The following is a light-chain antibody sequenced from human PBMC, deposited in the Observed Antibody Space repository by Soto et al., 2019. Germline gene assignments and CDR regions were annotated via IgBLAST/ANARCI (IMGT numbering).Light chain of an antibody. CDR1: QSISTY. V-gene: IGKV1-39*01. Sequence: DIQMTQSPSSLSASVGDRVTITCLASQSISTYLYWYQQKPGKAPKLLIYAASSLQSGVPSRFSGSGSGTDFTLTISSLQPEDFATYHCQQSYSIPITFGQGTRLEI. CDR3: QQSYSIPIT. CDR2: AAS. J-gene: IGKJ5*01.